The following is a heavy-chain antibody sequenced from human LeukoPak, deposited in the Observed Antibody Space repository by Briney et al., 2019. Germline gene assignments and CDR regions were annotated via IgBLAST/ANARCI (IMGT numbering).Heavy chain of an antibody. CDR2: ITYSGST. CDR3: AREGEYKVGHYYYGMDV. J-gene: IGHJ6*02. Sequence: PSETLSLTCTVSGGSISSSTYYWAWIRQSPGKGLEWIGSITYSGSTYYNPSLESRVTISVDTSKNQFSLRLISVTAVDTAVYYCAREGEYKVGHYYYGMDVWGQGTTVTVSS. D-gene: IGHD3-10*01. CDR1: GGSISSSTYY. V-gene: IGHV4-39*02.